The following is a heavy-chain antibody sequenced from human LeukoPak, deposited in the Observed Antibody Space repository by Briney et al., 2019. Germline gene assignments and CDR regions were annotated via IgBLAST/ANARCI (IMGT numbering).Heavy chain of an antibody. CDR2: INPSGGTT. V-gene: IGHV1-46*01. CDR3: ARFAVHRRLAVVGQFGLDY. CDR1: GYTFTGYY. J-gene: IGHJ4*02. Sequence: ASVKVSCKASGYTFTGYYMHWVRQAPGQGLEWMGIINPSGGTTNYPQKFQGRVTMTRDTSTSTVYMELSSLRSEDTAVYYCARFAVHRRLAVVGQFGLDYWGQGTLVTVSS. D-gene: IGHD6-19*01.